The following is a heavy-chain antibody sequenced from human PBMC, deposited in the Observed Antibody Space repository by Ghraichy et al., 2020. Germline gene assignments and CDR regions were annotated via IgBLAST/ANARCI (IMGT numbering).Heavy chain of an antibody. CDR3: TRGFRDY. D-gene: IGHD3-10*01. J-gene: IGHJ4*02. CDR1: GFTFSSYW. Sequence: GGSLRLSCTASGFTFSSYWMNWVRQAPGKGLEWVSRIKTDGSIINYADSVKGRFTLSRDNAKNTLYLQMNGLRAEDTGVYYCTRGFRDYWGQGTLVTVSS. CDR2: IKTDGSII. V-gene: IGHV3-74*01.